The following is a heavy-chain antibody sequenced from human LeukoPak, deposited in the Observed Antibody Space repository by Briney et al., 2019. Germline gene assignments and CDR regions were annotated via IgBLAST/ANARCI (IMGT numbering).Heavy chain of an antibody. Sequence: KTGGSLRLSCAASGFTFSSYSMNWVRQAPGKGPEWVSSISSSSSYIYYADSVKGRFTISRDNAKNSLYLQMNSLRAEDTAVYYCARAHTPIVVVVATDYWGQGTLVTVSS. CDR3: ARAHTPIVVVVATDY. CDR2: ISSSSSYI. CDR1: GFTFSSYS. V-gene: IGHV3-21*01. J-gene: IGHJ4*02. D-gene: IGHD2-15*01.